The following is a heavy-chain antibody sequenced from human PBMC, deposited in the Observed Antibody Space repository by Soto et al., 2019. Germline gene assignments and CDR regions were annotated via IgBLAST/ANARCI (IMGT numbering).Heavy chain of an antibody. J-gene: IGHJ5*02. CDR3: ARFSPPRKSYDSNPGWFDP. CDR2: VYSSGST. V-gene: IGHV4-34*08. Sequence: SVTLCLTCAVVGGTFSGYYWTWIRQTPGTGLEWVGEVYSSGSTNYNPSLKSRLTLSVDTSTNEVSLSLTSVTAADAAVYFCARFSPPRKSYDSNPGWFDPWGQGTMVTVSS. CDR1: GGTFSGYY. D-gene: IGHD3-22*01.